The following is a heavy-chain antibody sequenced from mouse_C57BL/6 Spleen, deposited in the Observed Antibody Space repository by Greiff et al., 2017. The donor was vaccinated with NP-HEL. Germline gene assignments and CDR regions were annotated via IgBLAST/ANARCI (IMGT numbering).Heavy chain of an antibody. CDR3: ARDDYDGFDY. CDR2: ISSGSSTI. J-gene: IGHJ2*01. V-gene: IGHV5-17*01. Sequence: DVHLVESGGGLVKPGGSLKLSCAASGFTFSDYGMHWVRQAPEKGLEWVAYISSGSSTIYYADTVKGRFTISRDNAKNTLFLQMTSLRSEDTAMYYCARDDYDGFDYWGQGTTLTVSS. CDR1: GFTFSDYG. D-gene: IGHD2-4*01.